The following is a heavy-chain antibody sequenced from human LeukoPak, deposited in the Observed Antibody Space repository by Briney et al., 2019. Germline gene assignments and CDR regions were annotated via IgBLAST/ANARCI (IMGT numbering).Heavy chain of an antibody. CDR1: GGTFSSYA. CDR2: SIPIFGTA. J-gene: IGHJ3*02. D-gene: IGHD2-2*01. V-gene: IGHV1-69*13. CDR3: ARQYCSSTSCYEGDAFDI. Sequence: SVKVSCKASGGTFSSYAISWVRQAPGQGLEWMGGSIPIFGTANYAQKFQGRVTITADESTSTAYMELSSLRSEDTAVYYCARQYCSSTSCYEGDAFDIWGQGTMVTVSS.